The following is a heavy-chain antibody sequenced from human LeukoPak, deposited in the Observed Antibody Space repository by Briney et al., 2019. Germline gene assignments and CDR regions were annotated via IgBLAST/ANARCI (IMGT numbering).Heavy chain of an antibody. D-gene: IGHD5-12*01. CDR2: ISYDRSNK. CDR3: AKQGYSGFPGGGYFDY. V-gene: IGHV3-30*18. Sequence: GGSLRLSCAASGFTFSSHVMHWVRQAPGKGLEWVAVISYDRSNKYYADSVKGRFTISRDNSKNTLYLQMNSLRAEDTAVYYCAKQGYSGFPGGGYFDYWGQGTLVTVSS. CDR1: GFTFSSHV. J-gene: IGHJ4*02.